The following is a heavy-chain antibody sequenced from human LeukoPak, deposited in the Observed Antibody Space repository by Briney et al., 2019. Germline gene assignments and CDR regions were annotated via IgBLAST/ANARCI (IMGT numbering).Heavy chain of an antibody. V-gene: IGHV4-34*01. CDR1: GGSFSGYY. CDR2: INHSGGT. D-gene: IGHD1-26*01. CDR3: AQVSSGLGPLRDY. Sequence: SETLSLTCAVYGGSFSGYYWHWIRPPPGKGLEWIGEINHSGGTKYNPSLKSRVTISVDTSKTQFSLKLSSVTAADTAVYYCAQVSSGLGPLRDYWGQGTLVTVSS. J-gene: IGHJ4*02.